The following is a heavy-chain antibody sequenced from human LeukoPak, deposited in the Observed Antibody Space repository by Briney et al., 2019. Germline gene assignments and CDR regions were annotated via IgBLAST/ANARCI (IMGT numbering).Heavy chain of an antibody. CDR3: AREWQGGIAAAGTRIEGDY. CDR2: TYYRSTWST. CDR1: GDSVSSHTAA. V-gene: IGHV6-1*01. Sequence: SQTLSLTCNISGDSVSSHTAAWNWIRQSPSRGLEWLGRTYYRSTWSTDYAVSVQSRITINPDTSRNHFSLQLSSVTPEDTAVYYCAREWQGGIAAAGTRIEGDYWGQGTLVAVSS. D-gene: IGHD6-13*01. J-gene: IGHJ4*02.